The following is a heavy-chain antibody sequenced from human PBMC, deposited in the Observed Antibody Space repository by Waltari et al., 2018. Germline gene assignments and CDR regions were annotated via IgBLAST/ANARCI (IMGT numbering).Heavy chain of an antibody. CDR3: TRDFDAPGGY. CDR2: INSDGSIR. Sequence: QLLESGGGLVQPGGSLRLSCSASGFTFSFHWMHWVRQAPGKGLVWVSRINSDGSIRQYADSVRGRFTISRDNTKNTLYLQMNSLRTEDTAFYYCTRDFDAPGGYWGQGTLVTVSS. CDR1: GFTFSFHW. V-gene: IGHV3-74*03. J-gene: IGHJ4*02. D-gene: IGHD3-9*01.